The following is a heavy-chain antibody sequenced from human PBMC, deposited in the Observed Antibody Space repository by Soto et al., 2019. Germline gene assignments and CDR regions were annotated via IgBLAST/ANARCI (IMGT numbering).Heavy chain of an antibody. J-gene: IGHJ6*03. Sequence: ASVKVSCKASGYTFTSYDINWVRQATGQGLEWMGWMNPNSGNTGYAQKFQGRVTMTRNTSISTAYMELSSLRSEDTAVYYCARGIAAAGSKNYYYYCMDVWGKGTTVTVSS. D-gene: IGHD6-13*01. CDR2: MNPNSGNT. V-gene: IGHV1-8*02. CDR3: ARGIAAAGSKNYYYYCMDV. CDR1: GYTFTSYD.